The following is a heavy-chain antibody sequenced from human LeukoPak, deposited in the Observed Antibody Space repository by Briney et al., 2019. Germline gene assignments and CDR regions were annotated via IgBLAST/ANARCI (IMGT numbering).Heavy chain of an antibody. V-gene: IGHV3-15*01. CDR1: GFTFSDAW. Sequence: SGGSLRLSCEGSGFTFSDAWMNWVRQAPGKGLEWVGRMKSRGSGGTTDYAAPVKGRFTISRDDSKNTLFLQMSSLQAEDTAVYYYAWDWTYYFDMAVWGQGTTVTVSS. CDR3: AWDWTYYFDMAV. CDR2: MKSRGSGGTT. J-gene: IGHJ6*02. D-gene: IGHD3/OR15-3a*01.